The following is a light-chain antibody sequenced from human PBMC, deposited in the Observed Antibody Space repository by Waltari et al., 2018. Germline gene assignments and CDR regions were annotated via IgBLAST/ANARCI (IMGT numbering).Light chain of an antibody. V-gene: IGKV1-39*01. CDR2: AAS. CDR3: QQSYSTPPVT. CDR1: QSISNY. J-gene: IGKJ3*01. Sequence: DIQMTQSPSSLSASVGDRVTITCRASQSISNYLNWHQQKPGKAPKLLIYAASSLQSGVPSRFSGSGSGTDFTLTISSLQPEDFATYYCQQSYSTPPVTFGPGTKVDIK.